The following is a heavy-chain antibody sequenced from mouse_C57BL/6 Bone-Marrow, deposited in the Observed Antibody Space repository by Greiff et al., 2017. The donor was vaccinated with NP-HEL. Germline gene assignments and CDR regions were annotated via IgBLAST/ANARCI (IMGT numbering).Heavy chain of an antibody. Sequence: VQLQQSGAELVRPGASVKLSCTASGFNIKDDYMHWVKQRPEQGLEWIGWIDPENGDTEYASKFQGKATITADTSSNTAYLQLSSLTSEDTAVYDCTTYYDYDDGAWFAYWGQGTLVTVSA. CDR2: IDPENGDT. CDR3: TTYYDYDDGAWFAY. CDR1: GFNIKDDY. D-gene: IGHD2-4*01. J-gene: IGHJ3*01. V-gene: IGHV14-4*01.